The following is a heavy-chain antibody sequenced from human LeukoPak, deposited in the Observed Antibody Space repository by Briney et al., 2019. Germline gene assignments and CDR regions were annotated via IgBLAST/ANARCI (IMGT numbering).Heavy chain of an antibody. CDR2: VSSASSTI. D-gene: IGHD1-26*01. CDR3: AREIRGYSYFDQ. J-gene: IGHJ4*02. CDR1: GFTFSDYY. V-gene: IGHV3-11*01. Sequence: GGSLRLSCAASGFTFSDYYMNWIRQAPGRGLEWVSYVSSASSTIYYADSVKGRFTISRDNAKNSLYLQVNSLRAEDTAVYYCAREIRGYSYFDQWGQGTLVTVSS.